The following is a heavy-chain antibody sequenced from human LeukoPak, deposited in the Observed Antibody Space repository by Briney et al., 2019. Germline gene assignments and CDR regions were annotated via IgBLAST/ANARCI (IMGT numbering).Heavy chain of an antibody. V-gene: IGHV4-59*08. CDR1: GGSISSYY. J-gene: IGHJ5*02. Sequence: PSETLSLTCTVSGGSISSYYWSWIRQPPGKGLEWIGYIYYSGSTNYNPSLKSRVTTSVDTSKNQFSLKLSSVTAADTAVYYCARHRNLGWFDPWGQGTLVTVSS. CDR3: ARHRNLGWFDP. CDR2: IYYSGST. D-gene: IGHD1-14*01.